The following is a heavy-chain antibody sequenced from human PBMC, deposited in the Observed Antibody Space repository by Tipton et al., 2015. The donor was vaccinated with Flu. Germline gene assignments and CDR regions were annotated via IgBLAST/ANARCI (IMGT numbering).Heavy chain of an antibody. CDR3: AKDWGVGGYYDMLTGRTVLQAGALDI. D-gene: IGHD3-9*01. CDR2: ISWNSGSI. Sequence: SLRLSCAASGFTFDDYAMHWFRQAPGKGLEWVSGISWNSGSIGYADSVKGRFTISSDNAKNSLYLQMNSLRAEDTALYYCAKDWGVGGYYDMLTGRTVLQAGALDIWSLGTMVTVSS. CDR1: GFTFDDYA. J-gene: IGHJ3*02. V-gene: IGHV3-9*01.